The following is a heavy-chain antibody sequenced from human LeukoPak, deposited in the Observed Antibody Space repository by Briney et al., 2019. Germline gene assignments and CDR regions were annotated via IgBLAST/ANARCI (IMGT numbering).Heavy chain of an antibody. CDR3: ARGYCSSTSCHVHSNWFDP. J-gene: IGHJ5*02. CDR1: GYTFTSYY. Sequence: GASVKVSCKASGYTFTSYYMHWVRQAPGQGLEWMGIINPSGGSTSYAQKFQGRVTMTRDMSTSTVYMELSSLRSEDTAVYYCARGYCSSTSCHVHSNWFDPGGQGTLVTVSS. D-gene: IGHD2-2*01. CDR2: INPSGGST. V-gene: IGHV1-46*01.